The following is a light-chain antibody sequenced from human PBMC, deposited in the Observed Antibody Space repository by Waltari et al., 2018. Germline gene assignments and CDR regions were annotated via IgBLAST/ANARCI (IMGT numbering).Light chain of an antibody. J-gene: IGLJ2*01. CDR2: AVT. CDR1: SSDVGGYNY. Sequence: QSALTQPPSASGSPGQSVTISCTGTSSDVGGYNYVSWYQQHPGKAPNLLIYAVTKRPSGFPDRFAGFKSGNPASLTVSGLQAEDEADYYCSSYAGSNNLVVFGGGTKLTVL. CDR3: SSYAGSNNLVV. V-gene: IGLV2-8*01.